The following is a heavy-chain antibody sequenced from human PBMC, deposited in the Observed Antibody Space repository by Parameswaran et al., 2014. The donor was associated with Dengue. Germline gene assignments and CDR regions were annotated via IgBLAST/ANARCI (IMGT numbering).Heavy chain of an antibody. CDR2: FTPVFDIG. Sequence: SWVRQAPGQGLEWMGSFTPVFDIGNYAQKFQGRVTITTDTSTTTAYMELRSLRSDDTAVYYCARLGYFDFWSGGGAFDIWGQGTMVTVSS. D-gene: IGHD3-3*01. V-gene: IGHV1-69*02. CDR3: ARLGYFDFWSGGGAFDI. J-gene: IGHJ3*02.